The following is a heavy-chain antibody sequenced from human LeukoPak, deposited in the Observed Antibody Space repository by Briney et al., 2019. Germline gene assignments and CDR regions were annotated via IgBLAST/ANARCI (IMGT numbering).Heavy chain of an antibody. V-gene: IGHV4-4*07. CDR3: AREWAPYCSSTSCYGLGYYYYYMDV. Sequence: SETLSLTCTVSGGSISSYYWSWIRRPAGKGLEWIGRIYTSGSTNYNPSLKSRVTMSVDTSKNQFSLKLSSVTAADTAVYYCAREWAPYCSSTSCYGLGYYYYYMDVWGKGTTVTVSS. J-gene: IGHJ6*03. CDR2: IYTSGST. D-gene: IGHD2-2*01. CDR1: GGSISSYY.